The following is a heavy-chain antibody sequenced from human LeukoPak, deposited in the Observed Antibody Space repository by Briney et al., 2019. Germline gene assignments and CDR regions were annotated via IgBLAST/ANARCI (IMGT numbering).Heavy chain of an antibody. D-gene: IGHD2-15*01. CDR2: LYYSGST. CDR1: GGSISSKSYY. V-gene: IGHV4-39*01. J-gene: IGHJ4*02. CDR3: TRHLAATITFDY. Sequence: SETLSLTCTVSGGSISSKSYYWGWIRQPPGKGLEWIGSLYYSGSTYYNPSHKSRVTISVDTSKNQFSLKLSSVTAADTAVYYCTRHLAATITFDYWGQGTLVTVSS.